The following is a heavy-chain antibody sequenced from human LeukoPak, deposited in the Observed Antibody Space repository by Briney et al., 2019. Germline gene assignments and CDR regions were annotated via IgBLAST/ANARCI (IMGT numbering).Heavy chain of an antibody. D-gene: IGHD1-1*01. Sequence: SGRSLRLSCAAPGFTFSSYGMHWVRQAPGKGLEWVAVISYDGSNKYYADSVKGRFTISRDNSKNTLYLQMNSLRAEDTAVYYCAKSARLWNGVFGYWGQGTLVTVSS. V-gene: IGHV3-30*18. CDR1: GFTFSSYG. CDR3: AKSARLWNGVFGY. J-gene: IGHJ4*02. CDR2: ISYDGSNK.